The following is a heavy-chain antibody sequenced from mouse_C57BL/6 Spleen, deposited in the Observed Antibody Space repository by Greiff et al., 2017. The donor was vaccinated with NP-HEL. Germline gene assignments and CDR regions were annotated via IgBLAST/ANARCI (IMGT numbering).Heavy chain of an antibody. Sequence: QVHVKQPGAELVKPGASVKLSCKASGYTFTSYWMHWVKQRPGRGLEWIGRIDPNSGGTKYNEKFKSKATLTVDKPSSTAYMQLSSLTSEDSAVYYCARVAGMGNYPWFAYWGQGTLVTVSA. CDR2: IDPNSGGT. CDR3: ARVAGMGNYPWFAY. D-gene: IGHD2-1*01. J-gene: IGHJ3*01. CDR1: GYTFTSYW. V-gene: IGHV1-72*01.